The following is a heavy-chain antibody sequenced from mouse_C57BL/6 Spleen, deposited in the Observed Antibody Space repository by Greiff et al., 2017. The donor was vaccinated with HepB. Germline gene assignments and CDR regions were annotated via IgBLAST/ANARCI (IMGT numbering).Heavy chain of an antibody. J-gene: IGHJ4*01. Sequence: EVHLVESGGGLVKPGGSLKLSCAASGFTFSSYAMSWVRQTPEKRLEWVATISDGGSYTYYPDNVKGRFTISRDNAKNNLYLQMSHLKSEDTGMYYCAREGDGSRYGGDYWGQGTSVTVSS. D-gene: IGHD1-1*01. CDR1: GFTFSSYA. CDR3: AREGDGSRYGGDY. V-gene: IGHV5-4*01. CDR2: ISDGGSYT.